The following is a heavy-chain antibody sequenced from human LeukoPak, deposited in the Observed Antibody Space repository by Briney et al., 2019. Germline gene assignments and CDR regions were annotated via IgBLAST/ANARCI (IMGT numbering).Heavy chain of an antibody. V-gene: IGHV4-4*07. CDR3: AREVSWYGEVLYFDS. CDR2: IYPSGTT. Sequence: SETLSLTCTVSGGSISDHYWSWIRQPARQGLEWIGRIYPSGTTHYNPSLKSRVTMSVDTSKNQFSLKLSSVTAADTAVYYCAREVSWYGEVLYFDSWGQGPLVTVSS. CDR1: GGSISDHY. J-gene: IGHJ4*02. D-gene: IGHD3-10*01.